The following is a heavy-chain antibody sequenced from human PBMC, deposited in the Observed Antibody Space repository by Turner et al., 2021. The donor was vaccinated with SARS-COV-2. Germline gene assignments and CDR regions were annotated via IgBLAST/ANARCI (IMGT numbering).Heavy chain of an antibody. V-gene: IGHV1-2*02. J-gene: IGHJ6*03. CDR2: INPNSGGT. Sequence: QVQLLQSGAELKKPGASVKVSCKASGYTFTGYYMHWVRQAPGQGVEWMGWINPNSGGTNYAQKFQGRVTMTRDTSISTAYMELSRLRADDTAVYYCARPRDYYYYMDVWGKGTTVTVSS. CDR3: ARPRDYYYYMDV. CDR1: GYTFTGYY.